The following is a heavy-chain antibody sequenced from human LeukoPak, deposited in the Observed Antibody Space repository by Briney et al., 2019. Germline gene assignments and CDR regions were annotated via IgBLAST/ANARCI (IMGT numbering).Heavy chain of an antibody. D-gene: IGHD4-17*01. Sequence: LRLSCAASGFTFDDYAMHWVRQAPGKGLEWVSGISWNSGSIGYADSVKGRFTISRDNAKNSLYLQMNSLRAEDTALYYCAKDLYGDYGAFDIWGQGTMVTVSS. CDR2: ISWNSGSI. J-gene: IGHJ3*02. V-gene: IGHV3-9*01. CDR1: GFTFDDYA. CDR3: AKDLYGDYGAFDI.